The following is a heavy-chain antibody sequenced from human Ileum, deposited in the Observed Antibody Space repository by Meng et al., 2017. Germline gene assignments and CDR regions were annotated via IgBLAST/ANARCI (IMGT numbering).Heavy chain of an antibody. V-gene: IGHV3-33*01. D-gene: IGHD2-15*01. Sequence: VALGEAGGGVVQPWRSLRLCCAASGFSFRRYGMHWVRQAPSKGLEWVAVIWADGNTKDYADSVKGRFTISRDNSKNTLYLQMSSLRAEDTAVYYCATDRGGSPFDYWGQGTLVTVSS. J-gene: IGHJ4*02. CDR1: GFSFRRYG. CDR2: IWADGNTK. CDR3: ATDRGGSPFDY.